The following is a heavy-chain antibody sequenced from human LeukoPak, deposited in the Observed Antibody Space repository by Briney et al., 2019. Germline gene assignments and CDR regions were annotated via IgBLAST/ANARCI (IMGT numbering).Heavy chain of an antibody. Sequence: SETLSLTCTVSGGSIKSYYWSWIRQPAGEGLEWLGHIYASGTTNYNPSLNSRVTMSVDTSRNQFSLRLASVTAADTAVYYCARVADRFGYNYGIDEYFDYWGQGTLVTVSS. D-gene: IGHD5-18*01. J-gene: IGHJ4*02. CDR1: GGSIKSYY. V-gene: IGHV4-4*07. CDR2: IYASGTT. CDR3: ARVADRFGYNYGIDEYFDY.